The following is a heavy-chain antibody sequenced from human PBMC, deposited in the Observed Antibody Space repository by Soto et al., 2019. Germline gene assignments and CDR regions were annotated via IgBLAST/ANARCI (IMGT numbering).Heavy chain of an antibody. CDR2: INAGNGNT. CDR3: ARAVAVPADCDY. D-gene: IGHD6-19*01. Sequence: QVKLVQSGAEEKKPGASVKVSCKASGYTFTSYAMHWVRQAPGQRLEWMGWINAGNGNTKNSPKVQGRLTITRDTSASTAYMELSSLRSEDTAVYYCARAVAVPADCDYWGQGTLVTVSS. V-gene: IGHV1-3*05. J-gene: IGHJ4*02. CDR1: GYTFTSYA.